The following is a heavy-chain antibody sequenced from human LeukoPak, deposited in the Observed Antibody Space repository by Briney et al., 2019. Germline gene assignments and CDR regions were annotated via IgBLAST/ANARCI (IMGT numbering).Heavy chain of an antibody. CDR1: GGSISSYY. V-gene: IGHV4-59*08. CDR3: ARHLGDPGVGARGASLGY. J-gene: IGHJ4*02. Sequence: SETLSLTCTVSGGSISSYYWSWIRQPPGKGLEWIGYIYYSGSTNYNPSLKSRVTISVDTSKNQFSLKLSSVTAADTAVYYCARHLGDPGVGARGASLGYWGQGTLVTVSS. CDR2: IYYSGST. D-gene: IGHD1-26*01.